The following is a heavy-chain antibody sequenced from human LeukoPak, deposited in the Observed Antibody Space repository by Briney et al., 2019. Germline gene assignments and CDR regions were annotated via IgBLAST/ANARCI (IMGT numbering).Heavy chain of an antibody. J-gene: IGHJ5*02. Sequence: SETLSLTCTVSGGSISSSSYSWGWIRQPPGKGLEWIGSIYYSGSTYYNPSLKSRVTISVDTSKNQFSLKLSSVTAADTAVYYCARLGRYDSSGYYEEPNWFDPWGQGTLVTVSS. CDR3: ARLGRYDSSGYYEEPNWFDP. CDR1: GGSISSSSYS. V-gene: IGHV4-39*01. CDR2: IYYSGST. D-gene: IGHD3-22*01.